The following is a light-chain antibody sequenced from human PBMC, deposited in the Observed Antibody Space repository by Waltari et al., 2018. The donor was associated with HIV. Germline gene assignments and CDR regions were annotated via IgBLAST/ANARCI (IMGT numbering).Light chain of an antibody. CDR2: GNN. CDR1: SSNIGNTS. Sequence: QSVLTQPPSVSATPGQKVTISCSGSSSNIGNTSVSWYQHVPGTAPKLRIYGNNKRPSGIPDRFSGSKSGTSATLGVTGLQTGDEADYYCGTWDSSLSTSFFGGGTKLTVL. V-gene: IGLV1-51*01. J-gene: IGLJ2*01. CDR3: GTWDSSLSTSF.